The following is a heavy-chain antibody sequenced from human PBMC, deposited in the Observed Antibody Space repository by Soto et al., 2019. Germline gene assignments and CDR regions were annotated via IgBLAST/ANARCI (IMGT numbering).Heavy chain of an antibody. J-gene: IGHJ4*02. V-gene: IGHV4-31*03. CDR1: GGSIIDGQTY. CDR2: INYRGTT. Sequence: SETLSLTCTVSGGSIIDGQTYLNWIRQHPERGLEWMGYINYRGTTNYSPALKSRILISIDTSKNQFSPRLTSVTAADTAVYYCARDAPGVAPYWGQGTLVTVSS. CDR3: ARDAPGVAPY. D-gene: IGHD2-15*01.